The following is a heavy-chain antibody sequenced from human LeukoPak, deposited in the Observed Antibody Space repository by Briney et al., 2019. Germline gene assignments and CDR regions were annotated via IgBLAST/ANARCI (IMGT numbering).Heavy chain of an antibody. V-gene: IGHV4-4*02. CDR2: TNHSGGT. CDR3: ARRFTIFGVVTIPYYFDY. D-gene: IGHD3-3*01. CDR1: GGSISSSNW. Sequence: SGTLSLTCAVSGGSISSSNWWSWIRQPPGKGLEWIGETNHSGGTNYNPSLKSRVTISVDTSKNQSSLKLSSVTAADTAVYYCARRFTIFGVVTIPYYFDYWGQGTLVTVSS. J-gene: IGHJ4*02.